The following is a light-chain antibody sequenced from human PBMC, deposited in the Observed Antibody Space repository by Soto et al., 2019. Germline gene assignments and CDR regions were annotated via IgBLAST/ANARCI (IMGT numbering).Light chain of an antibody. J-gene: IGLJ2*01. V-gene: IGLV2-14*03. CDR1: SSDVGGYNY. CDR2: DVN. Sequence: QSVLTQPASVSGSPGQSITISCTGTSSDVGGYNYVSWYQHHPDKAPKLMIYDVNNRPSGVSHRFSGSKSGNTASLTISGLQAEDESAYYCRSYSSTNTRLVFGGGTKLTVL. CDR3: RSYSSTNTRLV.